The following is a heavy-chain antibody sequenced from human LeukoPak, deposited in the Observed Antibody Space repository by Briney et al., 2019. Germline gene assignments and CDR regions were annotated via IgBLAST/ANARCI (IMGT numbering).Heavy chain of an antibody. D-gene: IGHD2-15*01. CDR1: GYIFTGYY. J-gene: IGHJ5*02. CDR2: INPNSGGT. Sequence: VASVTVSCKASGYIFTGYYMHWVRQAPGQGLEWMGWINPNSGGTNYAQKFQGRVTMTRDTSSSTAYMELSRLRSDDTAVYYCARDGVLRYCSGGSCPADWFDPWGQGTLVTVSS. V-gene: IGHV1-2*02. CDR3: ARDGVLRYCSGGSCPADWFDP.